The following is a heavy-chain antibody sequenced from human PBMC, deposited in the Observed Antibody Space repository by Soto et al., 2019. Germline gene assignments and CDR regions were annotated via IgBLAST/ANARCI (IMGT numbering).Heavy chain of an antibody. CDR1: GFTFSTYG. CDR2: MSYDGNNK. V-gene: IGHV3-30*18. J-gene: IGHJ4*02. Sequence: QVQLVESGGGVVQPGRSLRLSCAASGFTFSTYGMHWVRQAPGKGLEWVAVMSYDGNNKYYADSVKGRFTISRDNSKNTLFLQMNSLRAADTAVYYCAKDHLPSTVTTPGYWGKGTLVTVSS. CDR3: AKDHLPSTVTTPGY. D-gene: IGHD4-17*01.